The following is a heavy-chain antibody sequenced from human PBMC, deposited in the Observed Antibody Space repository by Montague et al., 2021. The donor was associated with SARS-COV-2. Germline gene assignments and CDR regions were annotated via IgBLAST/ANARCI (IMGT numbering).Heavy chain of an antibody. Sequence: EDSVSINSATWHWIRQSPSRGLEWLGRTYYRSRWSNDYAVSVRSRIIINPDTSTNQFSLQLSPVTPEDTAVYFCARERWAVGVSFDYWGQGTLVTVSS. V-gene: IGHV6-1*01. D-gene: IGHD1-26*01. CDR3: ARERWAVGVSFDY. CDR1: EDSVSINSAT. J-gene: IGHJ4*02. CDR2: TYYRSRWSN.